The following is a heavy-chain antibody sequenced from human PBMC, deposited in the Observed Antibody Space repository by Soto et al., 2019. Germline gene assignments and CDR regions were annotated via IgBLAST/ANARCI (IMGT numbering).Heavy chain of an antibody. CDR1: GFTFSSYW. J-gene: IGHJ4*02. Sequence: PGGSLRLSCAASGFTFSSYWMHWVRQAPWKGLVWVSRINSDGSSTSYADSVKGRFTISRDNAKNTLYLQMNSLRAEDTAVYCCARLSGSYSNLAPDYWGQGTLVTVST. D-gene: IGHD1-26*01. CDR3: ARLSGSYSNLAPDY. V-gene: IGHV3-74*01. CDR2: INSDGSST.